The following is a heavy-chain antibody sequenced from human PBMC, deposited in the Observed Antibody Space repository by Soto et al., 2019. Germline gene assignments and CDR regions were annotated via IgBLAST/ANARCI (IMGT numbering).Heavy chain of an antibody. D-gene: IGHD2-2*01. CDR2: INHSGST. CDR3: ARWSSPYCSSTSCYFNWFDP. CDR1: GGSFSGYY. Sequence: LSLTCAVYGGSFSGYYWSWIRQPPGKGLEWIGEINHSGSTNYNPSLKSRVTISVDTPKNQFSLKLSSVTAADTAVYYCARWSSPYCSSTSCYFNWFDPWGQGTLVTV. V-gene: IGHV4-34*01. J-gene: IGHJ5*02.